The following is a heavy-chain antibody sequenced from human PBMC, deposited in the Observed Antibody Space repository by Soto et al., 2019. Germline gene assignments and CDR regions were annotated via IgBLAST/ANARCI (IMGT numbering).Heavy chain of an antibody. D-gene: IGHD3-10*01. J-gene: IGHJ6*03. CDR3: ARGGYGSGSYYIKNYMDV. CDR1: GWSFSVYY. CDR2: INHSGST. V-gene: IGHV4-34*01. Sequence: SETLSLTCAVYGWSFSVYYWSWIRQPPGKGLEWIGEINHSGSTNYNPSLKSRVTISVDTSKNQFSLKLSSVTAADTAVYYCARGGYGSGSYYIKNYMDVWGKGTTVTVSS.